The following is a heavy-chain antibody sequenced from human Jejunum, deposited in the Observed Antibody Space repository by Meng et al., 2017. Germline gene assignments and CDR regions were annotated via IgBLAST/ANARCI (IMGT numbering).Heavy chain of an antibody. CDR2: INGDGSAT. V-gene: IGHV3-74*01. CDR3: ARGSIGVAEKGDY. J-gene: IGHJ4*02. D-gene: IGHD6-19*01. Sequence: GESLKISCEASGFSFRDYWMQWVRQPPGKGLVWVSRINGDGSATSHADSVKGRFTISRDNAKNTLYLQRNSLRAEDTAVYYCARGSIGVAEKGDYWGQGTLVTVSS. CDR1: GFSFRDYW.